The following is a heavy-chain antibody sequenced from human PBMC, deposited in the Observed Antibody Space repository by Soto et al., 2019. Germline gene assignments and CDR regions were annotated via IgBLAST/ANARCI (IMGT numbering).Heavy chain of an antibody. CDR1: GGSISSGGYY. CDR3: AGRNSLASVSLNFRELSNYKWIDP. Sequence: SETLSLTCTVSGGSISSGGYYWSWIRQHPGKGLEWIGYIYYIGSTYYNPSLKSRVTISVDTSNNQFSLNLNSVTASDTAVYYCAGRNSLASVSLNFRELSNYKWIDPWGPGTLVTVSS. D-gene: IGHD3-16*02. V-gene: IGHV4-39*01. CDR2: IYYIGST. J-gene: IGHJ5*02.